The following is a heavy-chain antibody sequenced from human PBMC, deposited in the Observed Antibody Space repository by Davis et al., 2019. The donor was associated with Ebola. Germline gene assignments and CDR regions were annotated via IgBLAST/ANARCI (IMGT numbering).Heavy chain of an antibody. CDR1: GGSISSYY. Sequence: PGGSLRLSCTVSGGSISSYYWSWIRQPPGKGLEWIGYIYYSGSTNYNPSLRSRVTISVDTSKNQFSLKLSSVTATDTAMYYCASEYCTSTTCFFDSWGQGTLVTVSS. CDR2: IYYSGST. CDR3: ASEYCTSTTCFFDS. V-gene: IGHV4-59*01. D-gene: IGHD2-2*01. J-gene: IGHJ4*02.